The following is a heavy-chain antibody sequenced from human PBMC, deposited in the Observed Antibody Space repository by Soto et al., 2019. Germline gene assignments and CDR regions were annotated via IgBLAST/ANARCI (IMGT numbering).Heavy chain of an antibody. V-gene: IGHV1-69*12. CDR2: IIPIFGTP. CDR1: GCTFSSYA. J-gene: IGHJ3*02. Sequence: QVQLVQSGAEVKKPGSSVKFSCKAPGCTFSSYAITWVRQAPGQGLEWMGGIIPIFGTPNYAQKFKGRVTITGEESTSTGYRELSSLCSEDTAVNYCPGFVGGRWLEFTDAFVILGQGTMVTVSS. CDR3: PGFVGGRWLEFTDAFVI. D-gene: IGHD1-26*01.